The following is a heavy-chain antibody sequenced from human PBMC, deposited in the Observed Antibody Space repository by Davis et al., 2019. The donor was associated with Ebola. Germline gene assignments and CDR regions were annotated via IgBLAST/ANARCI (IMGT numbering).Heavy chain of an antibody. CDR1: GYTITGYY. D-gene: IGHD4/OR15-4a*01. Sequence: ASVKVSCKASGYTITGYYIHWVRQAPGQGLEWMGWINPNSGATNSAQKFQGWVAMTTDTSLNTAYMELTSLKSDATAVYYCARGSYGDYYDYGMDVWGQGTTVTVSS. V-gene: IGHV1-2*04. J-gene: IGHJ6*02. CDR2: INPNSGAT. CDR3: ARGSYGDYYDYGMDV.